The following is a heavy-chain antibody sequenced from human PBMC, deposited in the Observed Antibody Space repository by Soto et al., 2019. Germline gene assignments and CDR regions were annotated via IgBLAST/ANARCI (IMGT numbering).Heavy chain of an antibody. Sequence: RQAPVKGLEWISGISGNGGSTYYSDPVKGRFTISRANSKTQLYLQMNSLRAEDTSVYHSATAITKRGYYLPYLPQGAFLTVS. J-gene: IGHJ4*01. CDR3: ATAITKRGYYLPY. V-gene: IGHV3-23*01. CDR2: ISGNGGST. D-gene: IGHD3-10*01.